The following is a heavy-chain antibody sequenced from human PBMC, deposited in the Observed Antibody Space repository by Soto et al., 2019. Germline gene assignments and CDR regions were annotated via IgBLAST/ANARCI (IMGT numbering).Heavy chain of an antibody. CDR2: IYYSGST. J-gene: IGHJ4*02. CDR1: GGSISSYY. Sequence: SETLSLTCTVSGGSISSYYWSWIRQPPGKGLEWIGYIYYSGSTNYNPSLKSRVTISVDTSKNQFSLKLSSVTAADTAVYYCARLNPWTFPKPYYFDYWGQGTLVTVSS. V-gene: IGHV4-59*08. CDR3: ARLNPWTFPKPYYFDY.